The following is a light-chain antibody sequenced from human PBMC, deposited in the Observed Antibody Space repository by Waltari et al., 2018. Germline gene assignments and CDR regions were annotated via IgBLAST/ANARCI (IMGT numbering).Light chain of an antibody. CDR2: DAS. CDR1: RSVSRT. Sequence: EIVLTQSPGTLSLSPGERATLSCRDSRSVSRTLAWYQQKPGQAPRLLIYDASSRATGIPDRFSGSGSGTDFSLTISRLEPEDFAVYYCQKYGTLPATFGQGTKVEIK. CDR3: QKYGTLPAT. V-gene: IGKV3-20*01. J-gene: IGKJ1*01.